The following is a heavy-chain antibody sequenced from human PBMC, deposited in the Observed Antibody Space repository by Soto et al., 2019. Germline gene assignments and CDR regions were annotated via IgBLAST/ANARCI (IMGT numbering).Heavy chain of an antibody. J-gene: IGHJ4*02. D-gene: IGHD2-21*02. Sequence: KSSETLSLTCTVTGDSINNRSYYWGWIRQPPGKGLEWIGSIYNSGSTYNNPSLKSRVSMSVGTSKNQFSLKLRSVTAADTALYYCARQRTSVVTQAYFDSWGQGSLVTVSS. V-gene: IGHV4-39*01. CDR2: IYNSGST. CDR3: ARQRTSVVTQAYFDS. CDR1: GDSINNRSYY.